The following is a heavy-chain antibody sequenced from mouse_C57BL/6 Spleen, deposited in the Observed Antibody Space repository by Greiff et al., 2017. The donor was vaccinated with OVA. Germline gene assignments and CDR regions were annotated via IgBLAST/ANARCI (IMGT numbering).Heavy chain of an antibody. J-gene: IGHJ1*03. CDR1: GYTFTSYW. Sequence: QVQLQQPGAELVMPGASVKLSCKASGYTFTSYWMHWVKQRPGQGLEWIGEIDPSDSYTNYNQKFKGKSTLTVDKSSSTAYMQLSSLTSEDSAVYYGARPYYGSSYWYFDVWGTGTTVTVSS. V-gene: IGHV1-69*01. CDR2: IDPSDSYT. D-gene: IGHD1-1*01. CDR3: ARPYYGSSYWYFDV.